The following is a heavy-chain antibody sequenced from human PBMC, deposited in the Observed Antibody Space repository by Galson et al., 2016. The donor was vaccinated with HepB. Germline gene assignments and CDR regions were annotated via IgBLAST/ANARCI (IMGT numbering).Heavy chain of an antibody. CDR1: GCTFSSYS. CDR3: ARSFWGKYETGYYHYALDV. CDR2: MIPMLATA. V-gene: IGHV1-69*13. D-gene: IGHD3-16*01. Sequence: SVKVSCKASGCTFSSYSISWVRQAPGQGLEWMGGMIPMLATAHYAQRFQGRVTVSADESTSTAYIELSSLRSDDTAVYYCARSFWGKYETGYYHYALDVWGQGTTVTVSS. J-gene: IGHJ6*02.